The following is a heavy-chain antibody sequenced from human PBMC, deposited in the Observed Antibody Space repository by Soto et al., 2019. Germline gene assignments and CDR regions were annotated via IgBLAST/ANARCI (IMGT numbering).Heavy chain of an antibody. V-gene: IGHV3-33*01. CDR1: GFTFSSFG. CDR2: IWYDGSNK. D-gene: IGHD5-18*01. Sequence: GGSLRLSCAASGFTFSSFGMHWVRQAPGKGLEWVAVIWYDGSNKYYADSVKGRFTISRDNSKNTLYLQMNSLRAEDTAVYYCARKGDYNYGYIDYWGQGALVTV. J-gene: IGHJ4*02. CDR3: ARKGDYNYGYIDY.